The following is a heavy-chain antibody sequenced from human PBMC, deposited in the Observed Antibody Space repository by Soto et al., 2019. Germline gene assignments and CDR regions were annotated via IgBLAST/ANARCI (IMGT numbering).Heavy chain of an antibody. D-gene: IGHD3-10*01. CDR3: AKDIGGSPNHYYGSGSYYNPPDY. J-gene: IGHJ4*02. CDR2: ISGSGGST. CDR1: GFTFSSYA. V-gene: IGHV3-23*01. Sequence: SGGSLRLSCAASGFTFSSYAMSWVRQAPGKGLEWVSAISGSGGSTYYADSVKGRFTISRDNSKNTLYLQMNSLRAEDTAVYYCAKDIGGSPNHYYGSGSYYNPPDYWGQGTLVTVSS.